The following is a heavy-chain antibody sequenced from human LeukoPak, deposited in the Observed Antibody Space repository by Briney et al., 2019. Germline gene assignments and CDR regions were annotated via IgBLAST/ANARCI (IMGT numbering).Heavy chain of an antibody. CDR1: GYTLTELS. J-gene: IGHJ4*02. CDR3: ATASDGDYVDNFDY. Sequence: GASVKVSCKVSGYTLTELSMHWVRQAPGKGLEWMGGFDPEDGETIYAQKFQGRVTMTEDTSTDTAYMELSSLRSEDTAVYYCATASDGDYVDNFDYWGQGTLVTVSS. D-gene: IGHD4-17*01. CDR2: FDPEDGET. V-gene: IGHV1-24*01.